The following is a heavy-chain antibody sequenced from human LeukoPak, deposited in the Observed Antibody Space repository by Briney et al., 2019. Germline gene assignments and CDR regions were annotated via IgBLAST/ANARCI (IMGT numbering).Heavy chain of an antibody. V-gene: IGHV4-4*07. CDR2: IYTSGST. CDR3: AGGAYCGGDCYSELDY. D-gene: IGHD2-21*01. CDR1: GGSISSYY. J-gene: IGHJ4*02. Sequence: SETLSLTCTVSGGSISSYYWSWIRQPAGKGLEWIGRIYTSGSTNYNPSLKSRVTMSVDTSKNQFSLKLSSVTAADTAVYYCAGGAYCGGDCYSELDYWGQGTLVTVSS.